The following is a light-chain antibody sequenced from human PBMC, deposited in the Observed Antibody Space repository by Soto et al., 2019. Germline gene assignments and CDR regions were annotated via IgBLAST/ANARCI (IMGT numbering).Light chain of an antibody. CDR2: EVS. Sequence: SALTQPDSVSGSPGQSVTISCTGTSSDVGGYNYVSWYQQHPGKAPKLMIYEVSNRPSGVSNRFSGSKSGNTASLNISGLQAEDEADYYCRSYTSSSTKVFGTGTKVTVL. J-gene: IGLJ1*01. CDR1: SSDVGGYNY. V-gene: IGLV2-14*01. CDR3: RSYTSSSTKV.